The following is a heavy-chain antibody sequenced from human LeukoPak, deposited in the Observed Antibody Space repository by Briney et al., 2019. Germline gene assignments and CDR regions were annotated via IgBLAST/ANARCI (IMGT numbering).Heavy chain of an antibody. V-gene: IGHV3-30*04. Sequence: GGSLRLSCAGSAFTLSSHSMHWVRQAPGKGLVWVAAISYDGRTPYYADSVKGRFTISKDTSKNTLYLEMDSLRPEDTAIYYCTRDGIVGARSFDSWGQGILVTVSS. CDR2: ISYDGRTP. D-gene: IGHD1-26*01. CDR3: TRDGIVGARSFDS. J-gene: IGHJ4*02. CDR1: AFTLSSHS.